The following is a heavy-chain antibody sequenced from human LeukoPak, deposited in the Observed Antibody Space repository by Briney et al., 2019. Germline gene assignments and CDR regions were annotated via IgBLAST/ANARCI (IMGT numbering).Heavy chain of an antibody. CDR1: GFSLSSTGVG. D-gene: IGHD1-20*01. Sequence: SGPTLVKPTQILTLTCTFSGFSLSSTGVGVGWIRQPPGRALEWLALIYWNDDKRYSPSLESRLTVTKDTSKNLVVLTMTNMDPVDTATYYCAHGVTGTTGFDCWGQGTLVTVSS. CDR2: IYWNDDK. J-gene: IGHJ4*02. V-gene: IGHV2-5*01. CDR3: AHGVTGTTGFDC.